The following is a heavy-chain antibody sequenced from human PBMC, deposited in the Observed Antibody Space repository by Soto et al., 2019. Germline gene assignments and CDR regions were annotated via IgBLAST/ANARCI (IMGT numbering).Heavy chain of an antibody. CDR2: IYSGGST. D-gene: IGHD6-13*01. CDR1: GFTVSSNY. V-gene: IGHV3-66*01. CDR3: ARDFGYTNSCVAFDI. J-gene: IGHJ3*02. Sequence: PGGSLRLSCAASGFTVSSNYMSWVRQAPGKGLEWVSLIYSGGSTKYADSAEGRFTISTDSSKNMLYLQMNSLRADDTAVYYCARDFGYTNSCVAFDIWGQGTMVTVSS.